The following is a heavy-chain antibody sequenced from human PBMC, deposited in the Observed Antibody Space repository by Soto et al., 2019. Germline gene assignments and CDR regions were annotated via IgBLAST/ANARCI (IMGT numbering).Heavy chain of an antibody. CDR3: ARGSLGGYYGAFDV. CDR2: INPTRGT. Sequence: SETLSLTSTVSGDYITNSSWWTWVRQSPGRGLEWIGEINPTRGTNYNPSLKCRVAISIEMSRNQFSLTLTSVTAADTALYFCARGSLGGYYGAFDVWGQGTTVTVSS. J-gene: IGHJ3*01. CDR1: GDYITNSSW. D-gene: IGHD3-10*01. V-gene: IGHV4-4*02.